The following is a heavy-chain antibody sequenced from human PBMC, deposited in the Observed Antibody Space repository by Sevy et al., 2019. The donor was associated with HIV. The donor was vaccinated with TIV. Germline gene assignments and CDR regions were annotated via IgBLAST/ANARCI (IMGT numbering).Heavy chain of an antibody. Sequence: ASVKVSCKASGYTFTSYGISWVRQAPGQGLEWMGWISAYNGNTNYAQKLQGRVTMTTDTSTSTADMELRSLRSDDTAVYYWARGVVTMVRGVTLGYWGQGTLVTVSS. CDR2: ISAYNGNT. CDR3: ARGVVTMVRGVTLGY. V-gene: IGHV1-18*01. D-gene: IGHD3-10*01. CDR1: GYTFTSYG. J-gene: IGHJ4*02.